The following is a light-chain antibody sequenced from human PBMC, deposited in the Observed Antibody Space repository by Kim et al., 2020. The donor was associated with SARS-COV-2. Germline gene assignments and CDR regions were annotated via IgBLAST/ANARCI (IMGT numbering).Light chain of an antibody. V-gene: IGLV3-1*01. CDR3: QAWDSSTVV. Sequence: SYELTQPPSVSVSPGQTASITCSGDRLGDKYASWYQRKPGQSPVLVIYYDSKRPSGIPERFSGSNSGNTATLTISGTQAMAEADYYCQAWDSSTVVFGGG. CDR2: YDS. CDR1: RLGDKY. J-gene: IGLJ2*01.